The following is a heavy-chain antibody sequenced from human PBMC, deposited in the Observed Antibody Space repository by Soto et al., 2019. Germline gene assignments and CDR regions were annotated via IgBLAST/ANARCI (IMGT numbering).Heavy chain of an antibody. Sequence: GGSLRLSCAASGFTLSSYWMHWVRQARGKGLVWVSRIKPDGSWTIHADSVKGRFTISRDNAKSMVYLQMNSLRVEDTAVYYCAGYNWNSQNYWGHGTLVTVSS. CDR1: GFTLSSYW. V-gene: IGHV3-74*01. D-gene: IGHD1-7*01. J-gene: IGHJ4*01. CDR3: AGYNWNSQNY. CDR2: IKPDGSWT.